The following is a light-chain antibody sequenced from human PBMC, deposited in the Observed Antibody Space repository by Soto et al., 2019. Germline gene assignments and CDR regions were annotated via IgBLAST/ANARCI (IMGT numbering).Light chain of an antibody. CDR1: SSDVGGYNY. CDR2: EVS. Sequence: QAVVTQPASVSGSPGQSITISCTGTSSDVGGYNYVSWYQQHPGKAPKFMIYEVSNRPSGVSNRFSGSKSGNTASLTISGLQAEDEADYYCSSYTTSSTLVFGGGTKLTVL. V-gene: IGLV2-14*01. J-gene: IGLJ2*01. CDR3: SSYTTSSTLV.